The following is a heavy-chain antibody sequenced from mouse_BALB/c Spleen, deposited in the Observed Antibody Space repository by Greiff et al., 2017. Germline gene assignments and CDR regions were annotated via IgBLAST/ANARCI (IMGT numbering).Heavy chain of an antibody. D-gene: IGHD2-4*01. Sequence: EVKLMESGGGLVQPGGSLRLSCATSGFTFTDYYMSWVRQPPGKALEWLGFIRNKANGYTTEYSASVKGRFTISRDNSQSILYLQMNTLRAEDSATYYCARDMDDYPFAYWGQGTLVTVSA. CDR2: IRNKANGYTT. V-gene: IGHV7-3*02. CDR3: ARDMDDYPFAY. CDR1: GFTFTDYY. J-gene: IGHJ3*01.